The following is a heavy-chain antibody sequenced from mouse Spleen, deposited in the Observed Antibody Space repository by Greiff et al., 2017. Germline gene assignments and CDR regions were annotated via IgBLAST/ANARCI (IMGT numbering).Heavy chain of an antibody. CDR3: TRLPYDAGFAY. D-gene: IGHD2-12*01. V-gene: IGHV1-15*01. J-gene: IGHJ3*01. CDR1: GYTFTDYE. CDR2: IDPETGGT. Sequence: QVHVKQSGAELVRPGASVTLSCKASGYTFTDYEMHWVKQTPVHGLEWIGAIDPETGGTAYNQKFKGKAILTADKSSSTAYMELRSLTSEDSAVYYCTRLPYDAGFAYWGQGTLVTVSA.